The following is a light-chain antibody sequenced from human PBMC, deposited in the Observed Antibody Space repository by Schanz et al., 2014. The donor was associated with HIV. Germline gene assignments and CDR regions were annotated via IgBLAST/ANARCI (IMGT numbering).Light chain of an antibody. CDR1: SSDIGGYNY. CDR3: SSYAYSNIP. J-gene: IGLJ1*01. CDR2: EVS. V-gene: IGLV2-14*01. Sequence: QSALTQPASVSGSPGQSITISCTGTSSDIGGYNYVSWYQQRPGKAPKLMIYEVSNRPSGVSNRFSGSKSGSTASLTISGLQAEDEADYYCSSYAYSNIPFGTGTKLTVL.